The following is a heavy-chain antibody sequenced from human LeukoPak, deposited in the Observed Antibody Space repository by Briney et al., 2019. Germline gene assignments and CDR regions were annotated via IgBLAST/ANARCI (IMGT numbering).Heavy chain of an antibody. Sequence: GGSLRLSCAASGFTFSSYSMNWVRQAPGKGLEWVSAIGGSGGRTYYADSVKGRFTISRDNSKNTLYLQMNSLRAEDTAVYYCAKDSAHGSSSLVWGQGTLVTVSS. V-gene: IGHV3-23*01. J-gene: IGHJ4*02. CDR1: GFTFSSYS. CDR3: AKDSAHGSSSLV. D-gene: IGHD6-6*01. CDR2: IGGSGGRT.